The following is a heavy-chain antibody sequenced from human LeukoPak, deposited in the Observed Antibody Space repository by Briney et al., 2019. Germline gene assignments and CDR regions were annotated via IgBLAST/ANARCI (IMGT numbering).Heavy chain of an antibody. D-gene: IGHD3-10*01. Sequence: PGGSLRLSCAASGFTFSDYYMSWIRQAPGKGLEWVSYISSSGSTIYYADSVKGRFTISRDNAKNSLYLQMNSLRAEDTAVYYCAIGSGSYYTPVPFDYWGQGTLVTVSS. CDR3: AIGSGSYYTPVPFDY. V-gene: IGHV3-11*01. CDR1: GFTFSDYY. CDR2: ISSSGSTI. J-gene: IGHJ4*02.